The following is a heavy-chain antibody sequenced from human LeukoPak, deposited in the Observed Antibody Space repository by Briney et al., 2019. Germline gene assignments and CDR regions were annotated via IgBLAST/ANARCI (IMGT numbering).Heavy chain of an antibody. V-gene: IGHV3-23*01. CDR2: NGGGGNGCIT. CDR1: GFIFSSYA. Sequence: GVSLRLSCAASGFIFSSYAMSWVRQASGKGLEWVSANGGGGNGCITYYGEVMKCRFTIYIDNSKNTLYLQMNSLRAEGTAVYYCARDFVRFGGWYDHWGQGTLVTVSS. J-gene: IGHJ5*02. D-gene: IGHD3-9*01. CDR3: ARDFVRFGGWYDH.